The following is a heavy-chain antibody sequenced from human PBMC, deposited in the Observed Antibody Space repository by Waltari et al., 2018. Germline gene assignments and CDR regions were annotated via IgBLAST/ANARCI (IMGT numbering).Heavy chain of an antibody. CDR2: IYPGDSDT. CDR1: GYSFTSYW. V-gene: IGHV5-51*01. J-gene: IGHJ3*02. D-gene: IGHD2-15*01. CDR3: ARQGPPATPAWAFDI. Sequence: EVQLVQSGAEVKKPGESLKISCKGSGYSFTSYWIGWVRQLPGKGLEWMGIIYPGDSDTRYSPSFQGQVTISADKSISTAYLQWSSLKASDTAMYYCARQGPPATPAWAFDIWGQGTMVTVSS.